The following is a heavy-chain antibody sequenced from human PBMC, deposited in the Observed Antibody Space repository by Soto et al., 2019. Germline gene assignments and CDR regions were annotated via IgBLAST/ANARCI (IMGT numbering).Heavy chain of an antibody. J-gene: IGHJ6*02. CDR3: AKGIVATTRYDV. CDR1: GFAFSSYG. Sequence: SLRLPCAASGFAFSSYGMHWVRQAPGQGLEWVAAIWYDGSNENYADSVKGRFTISRDNSKNTLYLQMNSLRVEDTAVYYCAKGIVATTRYDVWGQGTTVTVSS. V-gene: IGHV3-33*06. CDR2: IWYDGSNE. D-gene: IGHD5-12*01.